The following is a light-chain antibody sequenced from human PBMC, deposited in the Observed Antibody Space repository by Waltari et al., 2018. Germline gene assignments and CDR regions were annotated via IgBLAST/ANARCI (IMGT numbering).Light chain of an antibody. CDR1: QNVNRN. V-gene: IGKV3-15*01. CDR3: QHYNGWPPYS. CDR2: GSS. Sequence: EVVMTQSPATLSVSPGESATISCRASQNVNRNLAWYQQKPGQAPRLLVHGSSTRTTSTPARFSGSGSGTEFILTITSLQSEDVGIYYCQHYNGWPPYSFGQGTKLEI. J-gene: IGKJ2*03.